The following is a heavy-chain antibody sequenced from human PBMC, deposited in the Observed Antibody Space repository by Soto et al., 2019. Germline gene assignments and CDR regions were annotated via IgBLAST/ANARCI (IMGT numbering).Heavy chain of an antibody. CDR3: AKDRLVGCGGDCQYDH. D-gene: IGHD2-21*02. CDR2: ISFDGSNK. V-gene: IGHV3-30*18. Sequence: QVQLVESGGGVVQPGRSLRLSCAASGFTFGHYGMHWVRQAPGKGLVWVAVISFDGSNKFYADSVKGRFTISRDSSRYTLDLEMNSLTADDTAVYYCAKDRLVGCGGDCQYDHRGQGTLVNVS. CDR1: GFTFGHYG. J-gene: IGHJ4*02.